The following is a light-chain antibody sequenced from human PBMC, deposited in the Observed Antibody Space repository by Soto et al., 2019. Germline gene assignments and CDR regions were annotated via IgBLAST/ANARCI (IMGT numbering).Light chain of an antibody. CDR3: QQYDSSPQT. J-gene: IGKJ1*01. CDR2: GAS. Sequence: IVLTQSPGTLSSSPGARATLSCRASQSLSNNIYLAWYQQKPGQAPKLLIYGASRRETGVPDRFSGSGSGTDFTLTISRLQPEDFAVYYCQQYDSSPQTFGQGTKVDIK. CDR1: QSLSNNIY. V-gene: IGKV3-20*01.